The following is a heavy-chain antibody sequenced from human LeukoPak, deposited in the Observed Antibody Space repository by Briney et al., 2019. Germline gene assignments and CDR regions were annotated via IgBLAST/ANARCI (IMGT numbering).Heavy chain of an antibody. Sequence: PSETLSLTCTVSGDSISSYYWSWIRQPPGKGLEWIGYIYYSGSTNYNPSLKSRVTISVDTSKNQFSLKLSSVTAADTAVYYCARGVDTAIWGMDVWGQGTTVTVSS. J-gene: IGHJ6*02. CDR2: IYYSGST. V-gene: IGHV4-59*01. CDR3: ARGVDTAIWGMDV. D-gene: IGHD5-18*01. CDR1: GDSISSYY.